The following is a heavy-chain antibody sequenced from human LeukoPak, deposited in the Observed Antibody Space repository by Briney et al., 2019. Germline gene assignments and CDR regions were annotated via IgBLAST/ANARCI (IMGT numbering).Heavy chain of an antibody. V-gene: IGHV1-18*01. CDR2: ISAYNGNT. J-gene: IGHJ4*02. CDR1: GYTFTSYG. Sequence: ASVKVSCKASGYTFTSYGISWVRQAPGQGLEWMGWISAYNGNTNYAQKLQGRVTMTTDTSTSTAYMELRSLRSDDTAVYYCGRRADYYDSSGYYYYFDYWGQGTLVTVSP. CDR3: GRRADYYDSSGYYYYFDY. D-gene: IGHD3-22*01.